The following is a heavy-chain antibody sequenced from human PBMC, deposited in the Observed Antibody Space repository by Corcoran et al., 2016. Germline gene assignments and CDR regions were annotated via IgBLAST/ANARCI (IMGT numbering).Heavy chain of an antibody. CDR1: GYSISSGYY. CDR2: IYHSGTT. CDR3: ARSGSGSREWFDP. V-gene: IGHV4-38-2*02. D-gene: IGHD3-10*01. J-gene: IGHJ5*02. Sequence: QVQLQESGPGLVKPSETLSLICTVSGYSISSGYYWGWIRQPPGKGLEWIGSIYHSGTTYYNPSLKSRVTMSVDTSKHLFSLKLTSVTAADTAVYYCARSGSGSREWFDPWGQGTLVTVSS.